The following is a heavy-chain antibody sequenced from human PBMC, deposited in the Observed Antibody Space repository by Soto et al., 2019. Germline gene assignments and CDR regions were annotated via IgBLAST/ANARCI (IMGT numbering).Heavy chain of an antibody. D-gene: IGHD6-19*01. CDR3: ARAVAVPADFDY. Sequence: ASVKVSCKASGYTFTGYAMHWVRQAPGQRLEWMGWINAGNGNTKYSQKFQGRVTITRDTSASTAYMEMSSLRSEDTAVYYCARAVAVPADFDYWGQGTLVTVSS. CDR2: INAGNGNT. CDR1: GYTFTGYA. V-gene: IGHV1-3*01. J-gene: IGHJ4*02.